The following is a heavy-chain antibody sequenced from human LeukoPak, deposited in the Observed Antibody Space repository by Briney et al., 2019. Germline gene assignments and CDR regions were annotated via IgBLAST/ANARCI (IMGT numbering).Heavy chain of an antibody. CDR3: ARSRGVGALGY. CDR1: GFTFSSYS. V-gene: IGHV3-66*01. CDR2: IYSGGST. J-gene: IGHJ4*02. Sequence: GGSLRLSCAASGFTFSSYSMSWVRQAPGKGLEWVSVIYSGGSTYYADSVKGRFTISRDNSKNTLYLQMNSLRAEDTAVYYCARSRGVGALGYWGQGTLVTVSS. D-gene: IGHD1-26*01.